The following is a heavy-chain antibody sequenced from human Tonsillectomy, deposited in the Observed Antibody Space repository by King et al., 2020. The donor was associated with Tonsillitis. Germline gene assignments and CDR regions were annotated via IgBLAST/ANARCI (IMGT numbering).Heavy chain of an antibody. CDR2: IYTSGST. J-gene: IGHJ5*02. CDR1: GGSISSYF. D-gene: IGHD3-9*01. Sequence: QLQESGPGLVKPSETLSLTCTVSGGSISSYFWSWIRQPAGKGLEWIGRIYTSGSTNYNPSLKSGVTMSVDTSKNQFSLKLSPVTAADTAIYYCARVTYDIWPGYDGAPNRFGPWGQGTLVTVSS. CDR3: ARVTYDIWPGYDGAPNRFGP. V-gene: IGHV4-4*07.